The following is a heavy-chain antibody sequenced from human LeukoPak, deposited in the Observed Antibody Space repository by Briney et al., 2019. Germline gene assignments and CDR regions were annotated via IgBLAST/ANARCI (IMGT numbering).Heavy chain of an antibody. CDR3: ARTLGSGAGTGWFEP. V-gene: IGHV4-59*01. J-gene: IGHJ5*02. CDR1: GGSISSYF. D-gene: IGHD3-10*01. Sequence: PLETLSLTCTVAGGSISSYFWSWIRQPPGKGLEWIGYVSNTGTTNYKPSLKSRVTISVDTSKNQFSLKLTSVTAADTAVYYCARTLGSGAGTGWFEPWGQGTLVTVSS. CDR2: VSNTGTT.